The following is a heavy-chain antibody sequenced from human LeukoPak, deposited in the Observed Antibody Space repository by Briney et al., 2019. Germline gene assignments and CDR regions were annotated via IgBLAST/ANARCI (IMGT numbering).Heavy chain of an antibody. CDR3: ASRATVTADRFWFDP. Sequence: PGGSLRLSCAASGFTFSSYWMSWVRQAPGKGLEWVSVIYSGGSTYYADSVKGRFAISRDNSKNTLYLQMNSLRAEDTAVYYCASRATVTADRFWFDPWGQGTLVTVSS. CDR1: GFTFSSYW. J-gene: IGHJ5*02. D-gene: IGHD4-11*01. V-gene: IGHV3-53*01. CDR2: IYSGGST.